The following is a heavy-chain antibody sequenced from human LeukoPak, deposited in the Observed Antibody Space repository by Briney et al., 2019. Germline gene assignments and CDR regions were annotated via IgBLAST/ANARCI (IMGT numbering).Heavy chain of an antibody. Sequence: SETLSLTCTVSGYSISSGYYWGWIRQPPGKGLEWTGSIDHSGSTYYNPSLKSRITISVDTSKNQFSLKLSSVTAADTAVYYCARGLYSSSLDYWGQGTLVTVSS. CDR3: ARGLYSSSLDY. V-gene: IGHV4-38-2*02. CDR1: GYSISSGYY. J-gene: IGHJ4*02. CDR2: IDHSGST. D-gene: IGHD6-6*01.